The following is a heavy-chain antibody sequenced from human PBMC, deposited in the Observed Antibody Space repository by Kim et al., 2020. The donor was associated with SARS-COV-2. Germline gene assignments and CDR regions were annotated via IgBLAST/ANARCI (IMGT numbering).Heavy chain of an antibody. V-gene: IGHV3-7*01. CDR2: INPDGSEK. Sequence: GGSLRLPCAASGFTFSSNWMTWVRQAPGKGLEWVANINPDGSEKSYVDSVKGRFSISRDTAKNSLYLQMNSLRAEDTSVYYCARGRAYSYYWGLGTLVTVSS. J-gene: IGHJ4*02. CDR3: ARGRAYSYY. D-gene: IGHD5-12*01. CDR1: GFTFSSNW.